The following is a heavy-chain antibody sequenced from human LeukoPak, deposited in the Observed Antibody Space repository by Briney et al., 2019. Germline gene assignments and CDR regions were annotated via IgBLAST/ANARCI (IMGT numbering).Heavy chain of an antibody. D-gene: IGHD3-10*01. CDR1: GFTFSSYG. Sequence: PGGSLRLSCAASGFTFSSYGMHWVRQAPGKGLEWVAVISYDGSNKYYADSVKGRFTISRDNSKNTLYLQMNSLRAEDTAVYHCAKSEGFATRPVRFDPWGQGTLVTVSS. CDR2: ISYDGSNK. J-gene: IGHJ5*02. V-gene: IGHV3-30*18. CDR3: AKSEGFATRPVRFDP.